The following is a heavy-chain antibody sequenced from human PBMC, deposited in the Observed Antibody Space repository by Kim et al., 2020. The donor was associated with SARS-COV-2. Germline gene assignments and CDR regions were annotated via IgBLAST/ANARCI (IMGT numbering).Heavy chain of an antibody. CDR1: GFTFSSYS. Sequence: GGSLRLSCAASGFTFSSYSMNWVRQAPGKGLEWVSSISSSSSYIYYADSVKGRFTISRDNAKNSLYLQMNSLRAEDTGVYYCARDKLYYDSSGYYNDAFEIWGQGTMVTVSS. CDR2: ISSSSSYI. V-gene: IGHV3-21*01. CDR3: ARDKLYYDSSGYYNDAFEI. D-gene: IGHD3-22*01. J-gene: IGHJ3*02.